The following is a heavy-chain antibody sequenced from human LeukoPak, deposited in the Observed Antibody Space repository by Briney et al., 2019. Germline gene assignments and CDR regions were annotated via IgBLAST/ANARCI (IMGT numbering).Heavy chain of an antibody. J-gene: IGHJ4*02. V-gene: IGHV1-2*06. CDR1: GYTFIDYY. CDR3: ARVGRESSTGWLDY. CDR2: INVKSGAT. D-gene: IGHD6-19*01. Sequence: ASVTVSCKASGYTFIDYYFNWVRQAPGQGPEWMGRINVKSGATDYAQKFQGRVTVTRDTSISTAYMELGSLRSDDTAVYYCARVGRESSTGWLDYWGQGTLVTVSS.